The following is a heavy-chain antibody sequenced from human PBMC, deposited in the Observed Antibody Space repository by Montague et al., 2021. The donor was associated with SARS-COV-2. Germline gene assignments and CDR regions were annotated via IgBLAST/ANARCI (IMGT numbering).Heavy chain of an antibody. CDR1: GGSINSGNYY. Sequence: SETLSLTCTVSGGSINSGNYYWSWNRQHPGKGLEWIGYIHYSGSAYYSPYLRSRLTIAMDTSKKQLSLTVNSVTAADTAVFYCARHGYTKVWSGMDVWGQGITVTVSS. V-gene: IGHV4-39*01. CDR2: IHYSGSA. CDR3: ARHGYTKVWSGMDV. J-gene: IGHJ6*02. D-gene: IGHD6-13*01.